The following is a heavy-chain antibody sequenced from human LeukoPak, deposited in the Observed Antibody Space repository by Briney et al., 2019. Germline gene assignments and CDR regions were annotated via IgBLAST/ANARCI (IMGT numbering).Heavy chain of an antibody. D-gene: IGHD3-3*01. V-gene: IGHV1-69*04. CDR2: IIPIFGIA. CDR3: ARDLEGVTIFGVVPFFDY. Sequence: GASVKVSCKASGGIFSSYAISWVRQAPGQGLEWMGRIIPIFGIANYAQKFQGRVTITADKSTSTAYMELSSLRSEDTAVYYCARDLEGVTIFGVVPFFDYWGQGTLVTVSS. J-gene: IGHJ4*02. CDR1: GGIFSSYA.